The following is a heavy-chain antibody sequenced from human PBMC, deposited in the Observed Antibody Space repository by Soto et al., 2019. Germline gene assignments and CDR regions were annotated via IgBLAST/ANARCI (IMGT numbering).Heavy chain of an antibody. V-gene: IGHV4-34*01. CDR1: GGSFSVYY. CDR2: INHSGST. CDR3: ARGGQQLVSDY. D-gene: IGHD6-13*01. J-gene: IGHJ4*02. Sequence: PSETLSLTCAVYGGSFSVYYWSWIRQPPGKGLEWIGEINHSGSTNYNPSLKSRVTISVDTSKNQFSLKLSSVTAADTAVYYCARGGQQLVSDYWGQGTLVTVSS.